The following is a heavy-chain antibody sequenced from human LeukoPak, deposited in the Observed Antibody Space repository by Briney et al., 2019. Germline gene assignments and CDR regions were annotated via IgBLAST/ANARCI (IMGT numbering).Heavy chain of an antibody. Sequence: SETLSLTCTVSGGSISGFYWSWIRQPPGKGLEWIGYIYYSGSTNYNPSLKSRVTISVDTSKNQFSLKLSSVTAADTAVYYCARGFSGSYYREGLDYWGQGTLVTVSS. V-gene: IGHV4-59*01. CDR1: GGSISGFY. CDR2: IYYSGST. J-gene: IGHJ4*02. CDR3: ARGFSGSYYREGLDY. D-gene: IGHD1-26*01.